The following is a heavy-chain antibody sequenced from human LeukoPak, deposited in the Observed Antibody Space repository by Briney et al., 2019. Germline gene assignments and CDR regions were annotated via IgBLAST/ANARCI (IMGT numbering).Heavy chain of an antibody. D-gene: IGHD1-26*01. Sequence: GGPLRLSCAASGFTFSTYAMTWVRQAPGKGLEWVSAISGSAVGTYYADSVKGRFTISRDNSKNTLYLQMNSLRAEDTAVYYCGRGSSIDYWGQGTLVTVSS. V-gene: IGHV3-23*01. J-gene: IGHJ4*02. CDR1: GFTFSTYA. CDR3: GRGSSIDY. CDR2: ISGSAVGT.